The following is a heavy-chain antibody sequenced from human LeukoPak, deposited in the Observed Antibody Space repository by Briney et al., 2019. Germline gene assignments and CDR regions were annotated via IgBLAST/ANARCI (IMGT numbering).Heavy chain of an antibody. Sequence: PGGSLRLSCATSGFTFSSYWMSWVRQAPGKGLEWVANIKQDGSEKYYVDSVKGRFTISRDNAKNSLYLQMNSLRAEDTAVYYCARIQLWTPYYFDYWGQGTLVTVSS. D-gene: IGHD5-18*01. J-gene: IGHJ4*02. CDR2: IKQDGSEK. CDR1: GFTFSSYW. CDR3: ARIQLWTPYYFDY. V-gene: IGHV3-7*01.